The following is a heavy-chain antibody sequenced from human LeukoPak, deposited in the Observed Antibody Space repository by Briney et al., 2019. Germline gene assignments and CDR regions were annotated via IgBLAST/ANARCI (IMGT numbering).Heavy chain of an antibody. CDR3: ASRQKDILSLDP. V-gene: IGHV1-8*01. D-gene: IGHD2-21*01. CDR2: MNPNSANT. Sequence: ASVKVSCKASGYTFTSYDINWARQATGQGLEWMGWMNPNSANTGDAQKFQGRVTMTSNTAIGTAYMELSSLRSEDTAVYYCASRQKDILSLDPWGQGTLVTVSS. J-gene: IGHJ5*02. CDR1: GYTFTSYD.